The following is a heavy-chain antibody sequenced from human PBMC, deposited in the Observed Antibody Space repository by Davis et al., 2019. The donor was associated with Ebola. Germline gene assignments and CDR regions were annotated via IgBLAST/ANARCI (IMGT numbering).Heavy chain of an antibody. V-gene: IGHV3-9*01. CDR1: GFTFYEYA. CDR3: TKDFDDSSGSPDFQH. J-gene: IGHJ1*01. D-gene: IGHD6-19*01. Sequence: PGGSLRLSCAASGFTFYEYAMHWVRQGPGRGLEWVSGISRIGGTTTYADSVKGRFTISRDNAKNLLYLQMNNLRPEDTAFYYCTKDFDDSSGSPDFQHWGQGTLVTVSS. CDR2: ISRIGGTT.